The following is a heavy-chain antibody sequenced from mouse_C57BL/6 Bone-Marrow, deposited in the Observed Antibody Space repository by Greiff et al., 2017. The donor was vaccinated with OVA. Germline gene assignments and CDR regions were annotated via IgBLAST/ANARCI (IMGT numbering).Heavy chain of an antibody. D-gene: IGHD4-1*01. CDR1: GYTFTSYG. CDR3: SRANCDLRDYFDY. J-gene: IGHJ2*01. CDR2: IYPRSGNT. V-gene: IGHV1-81*01. Sequence: VMLVESGAELARPGASVKLSCKASGYTFTSYGISWVKQRTGQGLEWIGEIYPRSGNTYYTEKFKGKATLTADKSSSTAYMELRSLTSEDSAVYFCSRANCDLRDYFDYWGQGTTLTVSS.